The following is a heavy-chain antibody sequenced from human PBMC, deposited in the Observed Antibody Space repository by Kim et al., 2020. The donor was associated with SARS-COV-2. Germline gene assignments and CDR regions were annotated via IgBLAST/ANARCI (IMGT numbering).Heavy chain of an antibody. D-gene: IGHD2-2*01. V-gene: IGHV3-15*01. CDR3: TTDKAGYCSSTSCYARELDAFDI. CDR2: IKSKTDGGTT. J-gene: IGHJ3*02. CDR1: GFTFSNAW. Sequence: GGSLRLSCAASGFTFSNAWMSWVRQAPGKGLEWVGRIKSKTDGGTTDYAAPVKGRFTISRDDSKNTLYLQMNSLKTEDTAVYYCTTDKAGYCSSTSCYARELDAFDIWGRGTMVTVSS.